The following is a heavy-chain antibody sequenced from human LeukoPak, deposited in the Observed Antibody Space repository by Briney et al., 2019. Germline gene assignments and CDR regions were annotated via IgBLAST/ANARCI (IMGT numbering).Heavy chain of an antibody. V-gene: IGHV3-7*01. CDR1: GFSFSSYA. CDR3: ARVLSYGWFDP. J-gene: IGHJ5*02. D-gene: IGHD4-17*01. Sequence: GGSLRLSCAASGFSFSSYAMSWVRQAPGKGLEWVANIKYDGSEKYDVDSVKGRFTITRDNAKNSLYLEMNSLRDEDTAVYYCARVLSYGWFDPWGQGTLVTVSA. CDR2: IKYDGSEK.